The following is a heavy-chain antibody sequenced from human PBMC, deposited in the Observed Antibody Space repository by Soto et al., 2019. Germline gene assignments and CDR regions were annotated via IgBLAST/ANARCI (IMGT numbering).Heavy chain of an antibody. D-gene: IGHD6-19*01. CDR2: IIPIFGTA. Sequence: QVQLEQSGGEVKKPGSSVKVSCKASGVTFSKFLMTWVRQAPGLGLEWVGGIIPIFGTANYAQKFQGRVTITADESTSTSYRDVRNLRSADEAVYYCAKVRYRSPMGYYYGMDVWGQGTVVTVSS. CDR3: AKVRYRSPMGYYYGMDV. CDR1: GVTFSKFL. J-gene: IGHJ6*02. V-gene: IGHV1-69*01.